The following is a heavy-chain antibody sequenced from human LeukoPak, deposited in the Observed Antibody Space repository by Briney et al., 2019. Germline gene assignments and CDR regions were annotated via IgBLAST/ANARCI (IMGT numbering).Heavy chain of an antibody. CDR3: ARGALTTENYFDY. CDR1: GFTFSSYA. D-gene: IGHD4-11*01. CDR2: ISYDGSNK. V-gene: IGHV3-30*04. Sequence: PGGSRRLSCAASGFTFSSYAMHWVRQAPGKGLEWVAVISYDGSNKYYADSVKGRFTISRDNSKNTLYLQMNSLRAEDTAVYYCARGALTTENYFDYWGQGTLVTVSS. J-gene: IGHJ4*02.